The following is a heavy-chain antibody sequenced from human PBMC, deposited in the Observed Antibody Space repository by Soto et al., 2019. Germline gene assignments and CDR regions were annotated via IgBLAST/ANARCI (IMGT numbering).Heavy chain of an antibody. Sequence: GGSLRLSCAASGFTFSSYDMHWVRQATGKGLEWVSAIGTAGDTYYPGSVKGRFTISRENAKNSLYLQMNSLRAGDTAVYYCARVHVMVVAGSTFDYWGHGTLVTVYS. CDR1: GFTFSSYD. J-gene: IGHJ4*01. CDR3: ARVHVMVVAGSTFDY. CDR2: IGTAGDT. D-gene: IGHD6-19*01. V-gene: IGHV3-13*01.